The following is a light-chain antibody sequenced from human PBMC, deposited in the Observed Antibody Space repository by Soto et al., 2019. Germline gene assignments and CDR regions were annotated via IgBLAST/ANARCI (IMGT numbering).Light chain of an antibody. CDR2: EVS. CDR1: SSDIGTYTY. Sequence: QSVLTQPASVSGSPGQSITISCAGTSSDIGTYTYVSWYQQHPGKAPKLMIFEVSNRPPGVSNRFSGSKSGNTASLTISGLQDEDEADYYCSSYIGSSTRVFGTGTKGTVL. J-gene: IGLJ1*01. V-gene: IGLV2-14*01. CDR3: SSYIGSSTRV.